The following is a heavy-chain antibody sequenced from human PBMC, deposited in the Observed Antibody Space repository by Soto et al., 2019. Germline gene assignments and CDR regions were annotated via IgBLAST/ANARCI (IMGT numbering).Heavy chain of an antibody. CDR2: ISAYNGNT. D-gene: IGHD3-3*01. Sequence: ASVKVSCKASGYTFTSYGISWVRQAPGQGLEWMGWISAYNGNTNHAQKLQGRVTMTTDTSTSTAYMELRSLRSDDTAVYYCARDLSITIFGVDPYYYYYGMDVWGQGTTVTVSS. J-gene: IGHJ6*02. CDR1: GYTFTSYG. V-gene: IGHV1-18*04. CDR3: ARDLSITIFGVDPYYYYYGMDV.